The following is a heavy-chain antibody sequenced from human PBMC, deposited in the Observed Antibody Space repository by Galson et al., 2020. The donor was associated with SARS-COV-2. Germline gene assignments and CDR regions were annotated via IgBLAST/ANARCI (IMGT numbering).Heavy chain of an antibody. CDR2: ISGRTSIT. D-gene: IGHD1-26*01. CDR1: GSPFDRYA. CDR3: AELKWALVVGYSGFDD. J-gene: IGHJ4*02. V-gene: IGHV3-23*01. Sequence: GGSLRLSCAASGSPFDRYAISWVRKAQGKGLEWVSCISGRTSITYYANSVKGRFAISRDNSKNTLFLQMTSLRAEDTAVYYCAELKWALVVGYSGFDDWGQGTLVTVSS.